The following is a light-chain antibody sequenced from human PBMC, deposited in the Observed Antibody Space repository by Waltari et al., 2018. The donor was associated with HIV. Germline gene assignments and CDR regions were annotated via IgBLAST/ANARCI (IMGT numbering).Light chain of an antibody. CDR3: HQYCNTPYT. CDR1: QSLLYSSDNKNC. CDR2: WAS. V-gene: IGKV4-1*01. Sequence: DIVMTQSPDSLVVSLGERATINCKSSQSLLYSSDNKNCLAWFHQKPGQPPRLLIYWASTRESGVPDRFSGSGSETNFTLTISSLQAEDVAGYYCHQYCNTPYTFGQGTKVEIK. J-gene: IGKJ2*01.